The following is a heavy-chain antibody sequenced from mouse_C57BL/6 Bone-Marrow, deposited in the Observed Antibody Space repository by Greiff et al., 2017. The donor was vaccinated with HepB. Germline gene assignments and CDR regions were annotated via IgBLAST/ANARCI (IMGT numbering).Heavy chain of an antibody. J-gene: IGHJ3*01. D-gene: IGHD1-1*01. Sequence: QVQLKESGPGLVQPSQSLSITCTVSGFSFTSYGVHWVRQSPGKGLEWLGVIWRGGSTDYNAAFMSRLSITKDNSKSQVFFKMNSLQADDTAIYYCAKSYYGSSYAWFAYWGQGTLVTVSA. CDR2: IWRGGST. CDR3: AKSYYGSSYAWFAY. V-gene: IGHV2-5*01. CDR1: GFSFTSYG.